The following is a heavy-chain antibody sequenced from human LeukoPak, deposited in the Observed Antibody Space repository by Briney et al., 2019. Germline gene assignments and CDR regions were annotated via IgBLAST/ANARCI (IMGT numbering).Heavy chain of an antibody. CDR3: AGSSGWWAHDY. Sequence: GGSLRLSCAASGLTFTNYGMTWVRQAPGKGLGVSSISGSGSDTYYADSVKGRFTISRDNSKNTLYVQMVSLRAEDTAIYYCAGSSGWWAHDYWGQGTLVTVSS. V-gene: IGHV3-23*01. D-gene: IGHD6-19*01. CDR1: GLTFTNYG. CDR2: ISGSGSDT. J-gene: IGHJ4*02.